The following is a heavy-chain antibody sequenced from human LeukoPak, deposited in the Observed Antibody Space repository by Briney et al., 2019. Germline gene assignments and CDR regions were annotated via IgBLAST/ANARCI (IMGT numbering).Heavy chain of an antibody. CDR2: IFPGDSDT. D-gene: IGHD1-14*01. CDR1: GYSFTNYW. V-gene: IGHV5-51*01. CDR3: ARTSRYNTRKGFDY. J-gene: IGHJ4*02. Sequence: GESLKISWQGSGYSFTNYWIGWARQMPGKGLEWMGIIFPGDSDTRYSPSFEGQVTISADKSISTAYLQWSSLKASDTAMYFCARTSRYNTRKGFDYWGQGSLVTVSS.